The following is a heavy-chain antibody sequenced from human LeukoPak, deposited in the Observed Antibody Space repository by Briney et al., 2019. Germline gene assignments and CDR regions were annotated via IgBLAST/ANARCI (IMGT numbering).Heavy chain of an antibody. CDR2: IYPGDSDT. J-gene: IGHJ4*02. Sequence: GESLKISCKGSGYSFTSYWIGWVRQMPVKGLEWMGIIYPGDSDTRYSPSFQGQVTISADKSISTAYLQWSSLKAPDTAMYYCARQVYDILTGYQDYFDYWGQGTLVTVSS. CDR1: GYSFTSYW. CDR3: ARQVYDILTGYQDYFDY. V-gene: IGHV5-51*01. D-gene: IGHD3-9*01.